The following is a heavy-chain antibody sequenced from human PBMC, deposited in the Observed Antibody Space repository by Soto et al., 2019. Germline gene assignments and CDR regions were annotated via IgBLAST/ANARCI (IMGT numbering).Heavy chain of an antibody. CDR3: ARGLLYGHKTPCDY. Sequence: SVKVSCKASGGTFSSYAISWVRQAPGQGLEWMGGIIPIFGTANYAQKFQGRVTITADESTSTAYMEMSSLRSEDTAVYYCARGLLYGHKTPCDYWGQGTLVTVSS. V-gene: IGHV1-69*13. CDR1: GGTFSSYA. J-gene: IGHJ4*02. CDR2: IIPIFGTA. D-gene: IGHD4-17*01.